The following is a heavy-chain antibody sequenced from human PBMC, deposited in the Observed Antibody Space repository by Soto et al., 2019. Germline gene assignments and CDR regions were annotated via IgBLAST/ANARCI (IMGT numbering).Heavy chain of an antibody. CDR2: ISSDGSEK. CDR1: GFTFSTYG. D-gene: IGHD4-17*01. V-gene: IGHV3-30*18. J-gene: IGHJ4*02. Sequence: QVQLVESGGGAVQPGRSLRLSCAASGFTFSTYGVHWVRQAPGKGLEWVAVISSDGSEKYYAGSVKGRVSISRDNSKSTLYLQMDSLRAEDTAVYYCAKGAVTTSLYYFDYWGQGTLVTVSS. CDR3: AKGAVTTSLYYFDY.